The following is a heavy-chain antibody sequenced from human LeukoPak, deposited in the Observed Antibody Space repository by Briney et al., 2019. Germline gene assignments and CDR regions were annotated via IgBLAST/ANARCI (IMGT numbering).Heavy chain of an antibody. J-gene: IGHJ3*02. CDR2: IYYSGSA. CDR3: ARDTGTYYYGSGSQHAFDM. D-gene: IGHD3-10*01. V-gene: IGHV4-39*02. Sequence: SETLSLTCTVSGGSISRSNYYWGWIRQPPGKGLEWIGSIYYSGSAYYNPSLKSRVTISVDTSKKQFSLKLSSVTAADTALYYCARDTGTYYYGSGSQHAFDMWGQGTMVTVSS. CDR1: GGSISRSNYY.